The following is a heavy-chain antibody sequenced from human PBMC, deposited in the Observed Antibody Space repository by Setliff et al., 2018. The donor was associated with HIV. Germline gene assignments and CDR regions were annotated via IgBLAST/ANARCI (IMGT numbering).Heavy chain of an antibody. CDR3: ALTGHRLLRGYMDV. V-gene: IGHV4-59*01. CDR1: GGSMNNYY. CDR2: IYENAYA. Sequence: SETLSLTCTVSGGSMNNYYWNWIRQTPGKGLEWIGYIYENAYAHYTVSLRSRVTVSMDTSKNQFSLTLRSVTAADRAVYYCALTGHRLLRGYMDVWGKGTTVTVSS. J-gene: IGHJ6*03. D-gene: IGHD2-15*01.